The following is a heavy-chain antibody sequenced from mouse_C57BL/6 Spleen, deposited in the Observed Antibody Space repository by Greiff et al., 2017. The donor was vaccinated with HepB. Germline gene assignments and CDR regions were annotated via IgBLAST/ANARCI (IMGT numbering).Heavy chain of an antibody. J-gene: IGHJ4*01. V-gene: IGHV1-63*01. CDR3: ARERAYYSNYYAMDY. CDR1: GYTFTNYW. Sequence: LVESGAELVRPGTSVKMSCKASGYTFTNYWIGWAKQRPGHGLEWIGDIYPGGGYTNYNEKFKGKATLTADKSSSTAYMQFSSLTSEDSAIYYCARERAYYSNYYAMDYWGQGTSVTVSS. D-gene: IGHD2-5*01. CDR2: IYPGGGYT.